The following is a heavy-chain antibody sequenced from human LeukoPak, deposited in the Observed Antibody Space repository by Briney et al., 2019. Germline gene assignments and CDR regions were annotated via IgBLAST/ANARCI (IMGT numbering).Heavy chain of an antibody. Sequence: SETPSLTCTVSGGSISSYYWSWIRQPPEKGLEWIGYIYYSGSTNYNPSLKSRVTISVDTSKNQFSLKLSSVTAADTAVYYCARERGARDFDLWGRGTLVTVSS. J-gene: IGHJ2*01. CDR2: IYYSGST. V-gene: IGHV4-59*01. CDR1: GGSISSYY. CDR3: ARERGARDFDL. D-gene: IGHD4/OR15-4a*01.